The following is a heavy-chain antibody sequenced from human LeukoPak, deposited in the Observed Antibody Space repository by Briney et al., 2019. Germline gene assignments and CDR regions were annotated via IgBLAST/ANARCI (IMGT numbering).Heavy chain of an antibody. CDR1: GFTFSSYG. Sequence: GGSLRLSCAASGFTFSSYGMSWVRQAPGKGLEWVSAISGSGGSTYYADSVKGRFTISRDNAKNSLYLQMNSLRAEDTAVYYCAREGGLTVTTYYYYYYYMDVWGKGTTVTVSS. V-gene: IGHV3-23*01. CDR2: ISGSGGST. D-gene: IGHD4-17*01. J-gene: IGHJ6*03. CDR3: AREGGLTVTTYYYYYYYMDV.